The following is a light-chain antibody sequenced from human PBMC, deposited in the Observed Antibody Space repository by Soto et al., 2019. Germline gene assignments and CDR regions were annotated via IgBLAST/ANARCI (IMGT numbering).Light chain of an antibody. J-gene: IGLJ1*01. CDR1: SSDVGTYYF. Sequence: QSVLTQPRSVSGSPVQSVTISCTGTSSDVGTYYFVSWYQQHQGKSPRLMIFDVSERPSGFPDRFSGSKSGNTASLTISGLQAEDEADYYRCLYAVXFYVVGTGTKVXV. CDR3: CLYAVXFYV. V-gene: IGLV2-11*01. CDR2: DVS.